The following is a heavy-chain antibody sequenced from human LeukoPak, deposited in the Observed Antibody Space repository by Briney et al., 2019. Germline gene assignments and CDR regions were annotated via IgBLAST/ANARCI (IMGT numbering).Heavy chain of an antibody. CDR3: ARGPFSSSWSDFDY. CDR1: GFSFSTYW. D-gene: IGHD6-13*01. CDR2: INDDGTES. V-gene: IGHV3-74*03. J-gene: IGHJ4*02. Sequence: GGSLRLSCATSGFSFSTYWMHWVRQAPGKGLVWVSRINDDGTESSYADSVKGRFTISRDNAQNPLYLHMNSLRAEDTAVYYCARGPFSSSWSDFDYWGQGTLVTVSS.